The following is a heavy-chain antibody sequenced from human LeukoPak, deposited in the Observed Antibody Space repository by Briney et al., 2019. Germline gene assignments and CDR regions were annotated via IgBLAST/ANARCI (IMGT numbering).Heavy chain of an antibody. Sequence: SVKVSCKASGGTFSSYAISWVRQAPGQGLEWTGGIIPIFGTANYAQKFQGRVTITADESTSTAYMELSSLRSEDTAVYYCASGYYDSSGYYLFWGQGTLVTVSS. CDR1: GGTFSSYA. J-gene: IGHJ4*02. V-gene: IGHV1-69*13. CDR2: IIPIFGTA. CDR3: ASGYYDSSGYYLF. D-gene: IGHD3-22*01.